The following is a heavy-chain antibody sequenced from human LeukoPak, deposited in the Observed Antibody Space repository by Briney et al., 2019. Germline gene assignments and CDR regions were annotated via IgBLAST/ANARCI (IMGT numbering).Heavy chain of an antibody. J-gene: IGHJ5*02. CDR1: GFTFSSYA. V-gene: IGHV3-23*01. CDR2: ISGSGGST. Sequence: GGSLRLSCAASGFTFSSYAMSWVRQAPGKGLELVSAISGSGGSTYYADSVKGRFTISRDNSKNTLYLQMNSLRAEDTAVYYCAKKLGMVRGVIITWGQGTLVTVSS. D-gene: IGHD3-10*01. CDR3: AKKLGMVRGVIIT.